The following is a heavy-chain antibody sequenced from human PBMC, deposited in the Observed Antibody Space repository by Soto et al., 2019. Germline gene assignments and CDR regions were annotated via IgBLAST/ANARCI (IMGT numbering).Heavy chain of an antibody. CDR3: ARGVGSSWTAPLPYFDY. CDR1: GFTVSSNY. Sequence: VGSLRLSCAASGFTVSSNYMNWVRQAPGKGLEWVSVMYSGGSTSYADSVKGRFTISRDNSKNTLYLQMNSLRAEDTAVYYCARGVGSSWTAPLPYFDYWGQGTLVTVSS. V-gene: IGHV3-53*01. D-gene: IGHD6-13*01. J-gene: IGHJ4*02. CDR2: MYSGGST.